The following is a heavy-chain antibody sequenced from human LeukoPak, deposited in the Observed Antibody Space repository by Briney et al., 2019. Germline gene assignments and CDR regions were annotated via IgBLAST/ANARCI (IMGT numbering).Heavy chain of an antibody. CDR3: ARDPNYGNYADS. CDR2: IIPMFGTA. J-gene: IGHJ4*02. CDR1: GGTFSNYA. V-gene: IGHV1-69*13. Sequence: ASVKVSCTASGGTFSNYAISWVRQAPGQGLEWMGGIIPMFGTANYAQKFQGRVTITADESTTTAYMELRSLRSEDTGVYYCARDPNYGNYADSWGQVTLVTVSS. D-gene: IGHD4-11*01.